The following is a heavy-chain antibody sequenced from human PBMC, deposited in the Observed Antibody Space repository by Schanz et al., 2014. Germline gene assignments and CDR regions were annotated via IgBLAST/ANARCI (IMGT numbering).Heavy chain of an antibody. CDR1: GFTFSTYY. Sequence: EVQLVESGGGLVKPGGSLRLSCAASGFTFSTYYMNWVRQAPGKGLEWVSSIISTGGTIYYVDSVKGRFTISRDNAKNSLYLQMNSLRAEDTALYYCAKDGIMVQGVIWERYFDSWGQGTLVTVSS. J-gene: IGHJ4*02. CDR3: AKDGIMVQGVIWERYFDS. CDR2: IISTGGTI. D-gene: IGHD3-10*01. V-gene: IGHV3-21*02.